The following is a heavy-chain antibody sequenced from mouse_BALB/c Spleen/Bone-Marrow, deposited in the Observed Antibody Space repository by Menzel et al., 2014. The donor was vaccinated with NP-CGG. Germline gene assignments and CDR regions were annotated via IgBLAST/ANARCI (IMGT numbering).Heavy chain of an antibody. Sequence: WVKQNNGKSLEWIGNIDPSYGGISYNQKFKGKATLTVDKSSNTAYMQLKSLTSEDSAVYYCAISIEYRPLDYWGQGTLATVSA. CDR3: AISIEYRPLDY. V-gene: IGHV1-39*01. J-gene: IGHJ3*01. D-gene: IGHD2-14*01. CDR2: IDPSYGGI.